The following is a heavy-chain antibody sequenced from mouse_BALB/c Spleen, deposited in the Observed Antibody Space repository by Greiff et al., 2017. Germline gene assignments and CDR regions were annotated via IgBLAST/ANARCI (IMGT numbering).Heavy chain of an antibody. J-gene: IGHJ4*01. CDR2: INPSSGYT. CDR3: ARIEEDYYGSPHYAMDY. V-gene: IGHV1-4*02. CDR1: GYTFTSYT. Sequence: QVQLQQSAAELARPGASVKMSCKASGYTFTSYTMHWVKQRPGQGLEWIGYINPSSGYTEYNQKFKDKTTLTADKSSSTAYMQLSSLTSEDSAVYYCARIEEDYYGSPHYAMDYWGQGTSVTVSS. D-gene: IGHD1-1*01.